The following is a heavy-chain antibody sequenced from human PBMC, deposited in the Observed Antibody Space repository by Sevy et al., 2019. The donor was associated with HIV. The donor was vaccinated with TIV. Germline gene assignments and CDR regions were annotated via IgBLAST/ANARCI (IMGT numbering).Heavy chain of an antibody. V-gene: IGHV3-30*04. J-gene: IGHJ5*02. CDR3: ASDALPFCGGDCYSYFFDP. Sequence: GGSLRLSCVGSGFTFSSYSFNWVRLAPGKGLEWVSLISHDGGTQFFADSVRGRFTISRANSKNTLWLEMNSLRPEDTAVYFCASDALPFCGGDCYSYFFDPWGQGTLVTVSS. D-gene: IGHD2-21*02. CDR1: GFTFSSYS. CDR2: ISHDGGTQ.